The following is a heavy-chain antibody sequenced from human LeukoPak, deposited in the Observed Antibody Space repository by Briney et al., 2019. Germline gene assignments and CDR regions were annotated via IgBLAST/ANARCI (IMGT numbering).Heavy chain of an antibody. J-gene: IGHJ3*01. Sequence: ASVKVSCKASGYAFTGYYMLCVRQAPGRGLEWMGWNNPNSGVTNYAQKFHGRVTMTRDTSISTAYMGLSRLRSDDTAVYYCAHGGGSYGDVWGQGTMVTVSS. CDR1: GYAFTGYY. CDR3: AHGGGSYGDV. CDR2: NNPNSGVT. D-gene: IGHD2-8*02. V-gene: IGHV1-2*02.